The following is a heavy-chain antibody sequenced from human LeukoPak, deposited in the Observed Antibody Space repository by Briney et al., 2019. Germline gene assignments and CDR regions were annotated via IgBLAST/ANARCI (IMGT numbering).Heavy chain of an antibody. D-gene: IGHD6-19*01. CDR2: IDPSDSYT. CDR3: AGAGIAVAGNAEYFQH. V-gene: IGHV5-10-1*01. J-gene: IGHJ1*01. Sequence: GQSLKISFQGSGYSFTSYWISWVRPMPGKGREWMGRIDPSDSYTNYSPSFQGHVTISADKSISTAYLQWSSLKASDTAMYYCAGAGIAVAGNAEYFQHWGQGTLVTVSS. CDR1: GYSFTSYW.